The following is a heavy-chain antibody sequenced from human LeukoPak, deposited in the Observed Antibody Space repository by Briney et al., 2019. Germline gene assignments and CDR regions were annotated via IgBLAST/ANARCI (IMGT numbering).Heavy chain of an antibody. Sequence: SQTLSLTCTVSGGSISSHYWSWIRQPAGKGLEWIGRIYTSGSTNYKPSLKSRVTMSIDTSKNQFSLKLSSVTAADTAVYYCARGVDGSGSYYNWWFDPWGQGTLVTVSS. CDR3: ARGVDGSGSYYNWWFDP. J-gene: IGHJ5*02. V-gene: IGHV4-4*07. D-gene: IGHD3-10*01. CDR2: IYTSGST. CDR1: GGSISSHY.